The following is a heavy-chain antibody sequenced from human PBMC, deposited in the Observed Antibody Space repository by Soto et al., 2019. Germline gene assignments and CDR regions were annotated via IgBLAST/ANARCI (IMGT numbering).Heavy chain of an antibody. CDR3: ARGVEWLFTEVWFDP. V-gene: IGHV3-33*01. J-gene: IGHJ5*02. CDR1: GFTFSSYG. CDR2: IWYDGSNK. D-gene: IGHD3-3*01. Sequence: GGSLRLSCAASGFTFSSYGMHWVRQAPGKGLEWVAVIWYDGSNKYYADSVKGRFTISRDNSKNTLYLQMNSLRAEDTAVYYCARGVEWLFTEVWFDPWGQGTLVTVSS.